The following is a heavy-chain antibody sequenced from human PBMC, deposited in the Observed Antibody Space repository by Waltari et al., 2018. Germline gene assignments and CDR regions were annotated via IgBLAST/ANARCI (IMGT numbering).Heavy chain of an antibody. CDR2: IKQDGSEK. D-gene: IGHD6-13*01. J-gene: IGHJ4*02. CDR3: AWGIWYKDY. Sequence: EVQLVESGGGLVQPGGSMRLSCAASGFTFSSYWMSWVRQAPGKGLEWVANIKQDGSEKYYVDSVKGRFTISRDNAKNSLYLQMNSLRADDTAVYYCAWGIWYKDYWGQGTLVTVSS. CDR1: GFTFSSYW. V-gene: IGHV3-7*04.